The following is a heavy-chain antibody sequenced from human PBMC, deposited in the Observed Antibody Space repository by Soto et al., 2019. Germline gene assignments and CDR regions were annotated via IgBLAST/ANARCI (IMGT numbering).Heavy chain of an antibody. J-gene: IGHJ3*01. CDR1: GFSLSTSGVS. V-gene: IGHV2-70*11. Sequence: GSGPTLVNPTQTLTLTCTLSGFSLSTSGVSVGWARQPPGKALEWLARIDWEDDRYYDTSLKTRLTISMDTSINQVVLTMTNMDPLDTATYFCARFTAESDAFDFWGQGKMVTVS. D-gene: IGHD3-16*01. CDR2: IDWEDDR. CDR3: ARFTAESDAFDF.